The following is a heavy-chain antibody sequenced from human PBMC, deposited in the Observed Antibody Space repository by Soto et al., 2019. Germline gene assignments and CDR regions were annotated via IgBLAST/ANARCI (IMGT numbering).Heavy chain of an antibody. D-gene: IGHD3-10*01. Sequence: QVQLQESGPGLVKPSQTLSLTCSVSGASITSRGSYWTWIRQPPRKGLEWIGHISYSGNTFYNSSLQSRLTISVDTSKNQFSLKMTSVTAADTAVYFCARETMWPSGRYYYYHMDVWGQGTTVPVSS. CDR1: GASITSRGSY. J-gene: IGHJ6*02. V-gene: IGHV4-30-4*01. CDR2: ISYSGNT. CDR3: ARETMWPSGRYYYYHMDV.